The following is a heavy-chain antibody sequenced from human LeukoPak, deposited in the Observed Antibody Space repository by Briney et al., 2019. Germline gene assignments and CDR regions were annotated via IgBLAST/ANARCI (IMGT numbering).Heavy chain of an antibody. CDR3: AKGGVGARNYYYYGMDV. J-gene: IGHJ6*02. CDR2: ISSSGSTI. Sequence: GGSLRLSYAASGFTFSDYYMSWIRQAPGKGLEWVSYISSSGSTIYYADSVKGRFTISRDNSKNTLYLQMNSLRAEDTAVYYCAKGGVGARNYYYYGMDVWGQGTTVTVSS. V-gene: IGHV3-11*04. CDR1: GFTFSDYY. D-gene: IGHD1-26*01.